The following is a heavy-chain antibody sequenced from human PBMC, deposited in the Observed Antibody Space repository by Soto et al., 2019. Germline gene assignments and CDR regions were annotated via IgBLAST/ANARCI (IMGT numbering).Heavy chain of an antibody. CDR2: ISNDVRNI. V-gene: IGHV3-30*18. CDR3: VKDTLGGMTPVFMPGPD. CDR1: GLTFSTYG. D-gene: IGHD2-2*01. Sequence: VQLVESGGGVVQPGRSLRLSCAASGLTFSTYGFHWVRQAPGKGLEWVAVISNDVRNIHYAESVEGRFTISRDNSKNPLYLQMNSLRPNDTAVYYCVKDTLGGMTPVFMPGPDWGQGTLVTVSS. J-gene: IGHJ4*02.